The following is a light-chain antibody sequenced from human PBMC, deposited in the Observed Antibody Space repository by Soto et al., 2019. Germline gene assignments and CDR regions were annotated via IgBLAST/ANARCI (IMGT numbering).Light chain of an antibody. V-gene: IGLV2-14*03. Sequence: QSALTQPASVSGSPGQSITISCTGTSNDVGDYNYVCWYQQYPGKAPKLVIYDVTNRPSGVSNRFSGSKSGNTASLSISGLQAEDEADYYCSSYTVSNNGVLFGGGTKLTVL. CDR3: SSYTVSNNGVL. J-gene: IGLJ2*01. CDR1: SNDVGDYNY. CDR2: DVT.